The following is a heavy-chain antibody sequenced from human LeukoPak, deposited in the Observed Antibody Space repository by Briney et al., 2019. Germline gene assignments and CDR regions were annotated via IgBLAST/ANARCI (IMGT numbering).Heavy chain of an antibody. V-gene: IGHV3-23*01. Sequence: GGSLRLSCAASGFTFSSYATSWVRQAPGKGLEWVSAISGSGGSTYYADSVKGRFTISRDNSKNTLYLQMNSLRAEDTAVYYCAKYPGVYNWFDPWGQGTLVTVSS. CDR1: GFTFSSYA. J-gene: IGHJ5*02. CDR3: AKYPGVYNWFDP. D-gene: IGHD2-8*01. CDR2: ISGSGGST.